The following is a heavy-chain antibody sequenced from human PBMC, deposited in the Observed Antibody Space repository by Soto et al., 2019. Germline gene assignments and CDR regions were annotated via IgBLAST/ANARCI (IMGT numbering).Heavy chain of an antibody. CDR3: ARDRGYDILTGYCDY. J-gene: IGHJ4*02. CDR2: ISSNGGST. CDR1: GFTFSSYA. Sequence: PGGSLRLSCAASGFTFSSYAMHWVRQAPGKGLEYVSAISSNGGSTYYANSVKGRFTISRDNSKNTLYLQMGSLRAEDMAVYYYARDRGYDILTGYCDYWGQGTLVTVSS. D-gene: IGHD3-9*01. V-gene: IGHV3-64*01.